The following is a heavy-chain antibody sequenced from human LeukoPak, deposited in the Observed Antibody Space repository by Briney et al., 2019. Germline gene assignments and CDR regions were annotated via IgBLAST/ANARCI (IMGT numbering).Heavy chain of an antibody. J-gene: IGHJ6*03. CDR2: IYYSGST. D-gene: IGHD3-9*01. V-gene: IGHV4-39*01. Sequence: SETLSLTCAVYGGSFSNYYWGWIRQPPGKGLEWIGSIYYSGSTYYNPSLKSRVTISVDTSKNQFSLKLSSVTAADTAVYYCARQRLVPYYYYYYMDVWGKGTTVTISS. CDR3: ARQRLVPYYYYYYMDV. CDR1: GGSFSNYY.